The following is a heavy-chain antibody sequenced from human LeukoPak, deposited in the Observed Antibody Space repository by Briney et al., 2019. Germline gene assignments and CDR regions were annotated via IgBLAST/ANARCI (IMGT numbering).Heavy chain of an antibody. V-gene: IGHV5-51*01. CDR2: IYPGDSNT. J-gene: IGHJ5*02. CDR1: GYSFSSYW. CDR3: ARLIAAEDWFDP. D-gene: IGHD6-13*01. Sequence: GESPKISCKGSGYSFSSYWIGWLRQMPGKGLEWMGIIYPGDSNTRYSPSFQGQVTISADKSIFTAYLQWSSLKASDTAMYYCARLIAAEDWFDPWGQGTLVTVSS.